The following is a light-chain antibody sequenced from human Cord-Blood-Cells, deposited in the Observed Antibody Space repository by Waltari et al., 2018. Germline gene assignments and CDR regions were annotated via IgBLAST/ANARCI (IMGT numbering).Light chain of an antibody. CDR3: CANAGSSTYV. Sequence: QSALTQPASVSGSPGQSITISCTGTSSDVGCYNLVSWYKQHPGKAPKLMIYNVSKRPSGGSNHFSGAKYVNTASLTISRPQTEDEAAYYSCANAGSSTYVFGTGTKVTVL. J-gene: IGLJ1*01. V-gene: IGLV2-23*02. CDR2: NVS. CDR1: SSDVGCYNL.